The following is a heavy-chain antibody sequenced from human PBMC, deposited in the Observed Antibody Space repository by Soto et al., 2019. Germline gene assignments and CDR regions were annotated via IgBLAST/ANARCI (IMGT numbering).Heavy chain of an antibody. V-gene: IGHV3-30*03. CDR1: GFTFSSYG. Sequence: GGSLRLSCAASGFTFSSYGMHWVRQAPGKGLEWVAVISYDGSNKYYADSVKGRFTISRDNSKNTLYLQMNSMRAGDTSVYYCARPFGAFYYYYGMDVWGQGTTVTVSS. CDR3: ARPFGAFYYYYGMDV. D-gene: IGHD3-10*01. J-gene: IGHJ6*02. CDR2: ISYDGSNK.